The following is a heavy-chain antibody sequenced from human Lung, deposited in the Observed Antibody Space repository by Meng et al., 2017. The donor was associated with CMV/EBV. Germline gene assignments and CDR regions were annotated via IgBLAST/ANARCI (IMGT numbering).Heavy chain of an antibody. J-gene: IGHJ4*02. CDR3: ARHQNGGTYPLDY. D-gene: IGHD3-16*02. CDR1: GGSISTYY. CDR2: NYYSGST. V-gene: IGHV4-59*08. Sequence: VQLQDSGPGLVEPSETLSLTCAVSGGSISTYYWSWIRQPPGKGLEWIGNNYYSGSTNYNPSLASRVTISVDSSKNQFSLKLSSVTAADTAVYYCARHQNGGTYPLDYWGQGTLVTVSS.